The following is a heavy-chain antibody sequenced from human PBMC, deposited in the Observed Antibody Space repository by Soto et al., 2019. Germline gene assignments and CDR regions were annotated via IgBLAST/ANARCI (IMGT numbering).Heavy chain of an antibody. V-gene: IGHV3-64*01. D-gene: IGHD6-19*01. J-gene: IGHJ6*03. CDR1: GCTFSNYA. CDR2: ISSNGVGT. Sequence: EVQLVESGGGLVQPGGSLRLSCAASGCTFSNYAMDWVRQAPGKVLEYVSGISSNGVGTYYANSVKDRFTISRDNSKNTLYLQMGSLRAEDMAVYYCARREQSDYYYMDVWGKGTSVTVSS. CDR3: ARREQSDYYYMDV.